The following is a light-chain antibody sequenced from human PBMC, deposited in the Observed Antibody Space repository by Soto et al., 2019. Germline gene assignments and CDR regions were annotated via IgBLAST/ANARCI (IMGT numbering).Light chain of an antibody. CDR1: QSVSSN. V-gene: IGKV3-15*01. CDR3: QQNNNWPPIT. CDR2: GAS. J-gene: IGKJ5*01. Sequence: EIVMTQSPATLSVSPGERATLSCRASQSVSSNLAWYQQKPGQAPRLLIYGASTMATGIPARFSGSGSGTEFTLTISSLQSEDFAVYYCQQNNNWPPITFGQGTRLEIK.